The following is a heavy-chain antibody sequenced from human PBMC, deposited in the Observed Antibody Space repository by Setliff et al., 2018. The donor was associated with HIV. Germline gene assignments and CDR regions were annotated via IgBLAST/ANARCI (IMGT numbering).Heavy chain of an antibody. J-gene: IGHJ4*02. CDR1: GFNFSTHT. Sequence: GSLRLSCAASGFNFSTHTMNWIRQAPGKGLEWVASISSTGTYIYYADSMKGRFTISRDNAKKSLYLQMNSLRAEDTAVYFCARDFMATTNGFDYWGQGTLVTVSS. CDR2: ISSTGTYI. CDR3: ARDFMATTNGFDY. V-gene: IGHV3-21*01. D-gene: IGHD5-12*01.